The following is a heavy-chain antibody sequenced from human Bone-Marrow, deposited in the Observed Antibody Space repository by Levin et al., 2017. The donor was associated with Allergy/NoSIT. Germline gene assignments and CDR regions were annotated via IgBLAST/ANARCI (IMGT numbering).Heavy chain of an antibody. CDR3: ARIENYRNPRCSSTSCYYFDY. Sequence: SETLSLTCTVSGGSISSYYWSWIRQPPGKGLEWIGYIYYSGSTNYNPSLKSRVTISVDTSKNQFSLKLSSVTAADTAVYYCARIENYRNPRCSSTSCYYFDYWGQGTLVTVSS. J-gene: IGHJ4*02. CDR1: GGSISSYY. V-gene: IGHV4-59*01. D-gene: IGHD2-2*01. CDR2: IYYSGST.